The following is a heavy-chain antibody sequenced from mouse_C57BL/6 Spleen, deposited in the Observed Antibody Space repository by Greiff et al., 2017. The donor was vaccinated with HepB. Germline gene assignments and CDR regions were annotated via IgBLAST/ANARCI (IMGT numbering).Heavy chain of an antibody. D-gene: IGHD1-1*01. Sequence: VQLQQPGAELVKPGASVKLSCKASGYTFTSYWMQWVKQRPGQGLEWIGEIYPRSGNTYYNEKFKGKATLTADKSSSTAYMELRSLTSEDSAVYFCASGTVGYAMDYWGQGTSVTVSS. CDR3: ASGTVGYAMDY. V-gene: IGHV1-81*01. CDR1: GYTFTSYW. CDR2: IYPRSGNT. J-gene: IGHJ4*01.